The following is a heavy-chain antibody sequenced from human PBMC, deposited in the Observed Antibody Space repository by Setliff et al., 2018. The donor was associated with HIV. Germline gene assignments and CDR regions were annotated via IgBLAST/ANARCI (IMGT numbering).Heavy chain of an antibody. D-gene: IGHD3-10*01. CDR1: GGTFSSYP. CDR2: INTNTGNP. Sequence: GASVKVSCKASGGTFSSYPISWVRQAPGQGLEWMGWINTNTGNPTYAQGFTGRFVFSLDTSVSTAYLQISSLKAEDTAVYYCTRDESDSLYYMDYYYMDVWGKGTTVTVSS. V-gene: IGHV7-4-1*02. J-gene: IGHJ6*03. CDR3: TRDESDSLYYMDYYYMDV.